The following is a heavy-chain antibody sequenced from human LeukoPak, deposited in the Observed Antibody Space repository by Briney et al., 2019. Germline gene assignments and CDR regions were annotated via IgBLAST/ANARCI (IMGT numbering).Heavy chain of an antibody. V-gene: IGHV3-53*01. D-gene: IGHD1-1*01. Sequence: PGGSLRLSCAASGFTVSSNYMGWVRQAPGKGLEYVSVIYSGGNTYYAGSVKGRFTISRGNSKNTVYLQMNSLRAEDTAVFYCARLVATTGRLYFDYWGQGNLVTVSS. CDR2: IYSGGNT. CDR1: GFTVSSNY. J-gene: IGHJ4*02. CDR3: ARLVATTGRLYFDY.